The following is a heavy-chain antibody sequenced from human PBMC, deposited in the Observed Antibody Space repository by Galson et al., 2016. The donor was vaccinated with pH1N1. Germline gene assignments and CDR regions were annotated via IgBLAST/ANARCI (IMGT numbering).Heavy chain of an antibody. CDR3: ARGQGYYLQRGWFDP. Sequence: SVKVSCKASGVTFNSNAFTWVRQAPGQGPEWMGGIIPMFGITNYAQKFQGRVTSRTDELKSTAFMELSSLTSDDTADYYCARGQGYYLQRGWFDPWGQGTLVSVSS. D-gene: IGHD2-15*01. V-gene: IGHV1-69*05. CDR1: GVTFNSNA. CDR2: IIPMFGIT. J-gene: IGHJ5*02.